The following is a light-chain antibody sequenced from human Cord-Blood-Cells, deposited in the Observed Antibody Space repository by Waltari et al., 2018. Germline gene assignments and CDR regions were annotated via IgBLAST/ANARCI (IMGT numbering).Light chain of an antibody. Sequence: QSALTQPASVSGSPGQSITISCTGTSSDVGGYNYVSWYQQHPGKAPTLMIYDVSNQPAGVANRSSGAKSGNTASLTISGLQAEDEADYYCSSYTSSSTPVVFGGGTKLTIL. CDR2: DVS. J-gene: IGLJ2*01. CDR1: SSDVGGYNY. V-gene: IGLV2-14*01. CDR3: SSYTSSSTPVV.